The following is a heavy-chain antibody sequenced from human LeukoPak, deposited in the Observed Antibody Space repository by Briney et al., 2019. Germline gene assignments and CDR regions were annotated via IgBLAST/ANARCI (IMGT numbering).Heavy chain of an antibody. CDR2: INSNCNYV. D-gene: IGHD6-19*01. CDR3: ASSGAGWSLDY. Sequence: GGSLTLSCAASGFTFSHYTMNWVRQAPGKGLEWVASINSNCNYVHYLDSVKGRFTISSDNAKNSLSLQMSRLTVDDTAVYYYASSGAGWSLDYWGQGSLVTV. V-gene: IGHV3-21*01. CDR1: GFTFSHYT. J-gene: IGHJ4*02.